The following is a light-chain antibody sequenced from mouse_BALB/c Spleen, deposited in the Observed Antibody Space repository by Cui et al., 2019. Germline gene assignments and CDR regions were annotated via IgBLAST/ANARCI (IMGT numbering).Light chain of an antibody. CDR3: QQYSSYPFT. CDR1: QNGGTA. CDR2: SAS. Sequence: DIVMTQSQKFMSTSVGDRVSITCKASQNGGTAVAWYQQKPGQSPKLLIYSASNRYTGVPDRFTGSGSGTDFTLTISNMQSEDLADYFCQQYSSYPFTFGSGTKLEIK. J-gene: IGKJ4*01. V-gene: IGKV6-13*01.